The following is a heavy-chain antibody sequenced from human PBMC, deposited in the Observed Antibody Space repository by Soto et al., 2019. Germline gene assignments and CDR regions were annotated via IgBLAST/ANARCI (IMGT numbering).Heavy chain of an antibody. CDR2: ISGSGGST. D-gene: IGHD6-19*01. CDR1: GFTFSSYA. CDR3: AKDGSMAGISGYFDY. V-gene: IGHV3-23*01. J-gene: IGHJ4*02. Sequence: GGSLRLSCAASGFTFSSYAMSWVRQAPGKGLEWVSAISGSGGSTYYADSVKGRFTISRDNSKNTLYLQMNSLRAEDTAVYYCAKDGSMAGISGYFDYWGQGTLVTVSS.